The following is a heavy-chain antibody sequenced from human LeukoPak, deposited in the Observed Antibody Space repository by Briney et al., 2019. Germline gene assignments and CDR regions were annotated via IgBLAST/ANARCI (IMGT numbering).Heavy chain of an antibody. D-gene: IGHD4-23*01. CDR1: GGSISSYY. CDR2: IYYSGST. V-gene: IGHV4-59*13. Sequence: SETLSLTCSVSGGSISSYYWTWIWHPPGKGLEWIGYIYYSGSTNYNPSLKSRVTISVGTSQNQVSLKLSSVTAADTAVYYCARVRRDYGGIGSYYYYMDVWGKGTTVTVSS. CDR3: ARVRRDYGGIGSYYYYMDV. J-gene: IGHJ6*03.